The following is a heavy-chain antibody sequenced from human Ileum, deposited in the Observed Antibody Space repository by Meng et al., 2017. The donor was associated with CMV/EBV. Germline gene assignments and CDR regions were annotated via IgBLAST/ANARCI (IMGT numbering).Heavy chain of an antibody. Sequence: LVQAVSKLEKPGASVTVSCTTSGTAFPTNCIHWVRRAPGQGLEWMGWFNPVSGDTNYAQNFQATVNLTRDTSINTASMELRGLRLDDTAVYFCARGANYASYRVDYWGQGTLVTVSS. CDR3: ARGANYASYRVDY. CDR1: GTAFPTNC. J-gene: IGHJ4*02. CDR2: FNPVSGDT. V-gene: IGHV1-2*02. D-gene: IGHD3-16*01.